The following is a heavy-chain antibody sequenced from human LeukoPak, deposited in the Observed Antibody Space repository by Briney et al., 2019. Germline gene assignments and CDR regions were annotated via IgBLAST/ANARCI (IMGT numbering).Heavy chain of an antibody. J-gene: IGHJ4*02. CDR2: ISSSSSYI. CDR1: GFTFSSYS. Sequence: KPGGSLRLSCAASGFTFSSYSMTWVRQAPGKGLEWVSSISSSSSYIYYADSVKGRFTISRDNAKNSLYLQMNSLRAEDTAVYYCARDTTVVTGIVAYWGQGTLVTVSS. V-gene: IGHV3-21*01. D-gene: IGHD4-23*01. CDR3: ARDTTVVTGIVAY.